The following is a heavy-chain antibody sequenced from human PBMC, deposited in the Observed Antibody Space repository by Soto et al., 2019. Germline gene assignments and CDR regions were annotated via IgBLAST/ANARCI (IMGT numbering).Heavy chain of an antibody. CDR1: GGSISSYY. CDR2: IYDSGTT. CDR3: AKFPDYTDYAGP. J-gene: IGHJ4*02. D-gene: IGHD4-17*01. Sequence: SETLSLTCTVSGGSISSYYWSWIRQSPGRGLEWIGYIYDSGTTNYNPSLKGRVTISADTSKNQFSLKLSSVTAADAAVYYCAKFPDYTDYAGPWGQGTLVTVSS. V-gene: IGHV4-59*08.